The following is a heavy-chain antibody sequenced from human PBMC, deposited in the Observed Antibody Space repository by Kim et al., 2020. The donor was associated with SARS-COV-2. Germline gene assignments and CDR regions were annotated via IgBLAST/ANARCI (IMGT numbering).Heavy chain of an antibody. J-gene: IGHJ5*02. D-gene: IGHD1-26*01. CDR1: GGSISSGGYY. CDR3: ARARWELLFIWFDP. V-gene: IGHV4-31*03. CDR2: IYYSGST. Sequence: SETLSLTCTVSGGSISSGGYYWSWIRQHPGKGLEWIGYIYYSGSTYYNPSLKSRVTISVDTSKNQFSLKLSSVTAADTAVYYCARARWELLFIWFDPWGQGTLVTVSS.